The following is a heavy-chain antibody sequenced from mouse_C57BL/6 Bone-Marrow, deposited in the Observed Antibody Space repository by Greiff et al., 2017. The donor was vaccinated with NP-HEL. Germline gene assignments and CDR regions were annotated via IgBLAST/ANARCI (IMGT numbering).Heavy chain of an antibody. CDR3: TTYYGSSYED. CDR1: GFNIKDDY. V-gene: IGHV14-4*01. CDR2: IDPENGDT. Sequence: EVQLQQSGAELVRPGASVKLSCTASGFNIKDDYMHWVKQRPEQGLEWIGWIDPENGDTEYASKFQGKATITADTSSNTAYLQLSSLTSEDTAVDYCTTYYGSSYEDWGQGTTLTVSS. J-gene: IGHJ2*01. D-gene: IGHD1-1*01.